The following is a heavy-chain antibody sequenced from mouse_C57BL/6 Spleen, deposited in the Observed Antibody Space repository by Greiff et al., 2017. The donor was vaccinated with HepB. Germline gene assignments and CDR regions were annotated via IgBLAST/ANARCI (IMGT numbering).Heavy chain of an antibody. CDR1: GYSITSGYY. J-gene: IGHJ4*01. CDR3: ARAATVVATDY. Sequence: EVQRVESGPGLVKPSQSLSLTCSVTGYSITSGYYWNWIRQFPGNKLEWMGYISYDGSNNYNPSLKNRISITRDTSKNQFFLKLNSVTTEDTATYYCARAATVVATDYWGQGTSVTVSS. D-gene: IGHD1-1*01. V-gene: IGHV3-6*01. CDR2: ISYDGSN.